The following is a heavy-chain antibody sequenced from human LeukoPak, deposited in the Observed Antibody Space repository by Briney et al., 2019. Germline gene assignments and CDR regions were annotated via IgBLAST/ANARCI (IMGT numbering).Heavy chain of an antibody. J-gene: IGHJ3*02. CDR1: GFTFGDYA. V-gene: IGHV3-49*04. Sequence: GGSLRLSCTASGFTFGDYAMSWVRQAPGKGLEWVGFIRSKAYGGTTEYAASVKGRFTISRDDSKSIAYLQMNSLKTEDTAVYYCTRRITMVRGVTSSRYSDAFDIWGQGTMVTVSS. D-gene: IGHD3-10*01. CDR3: TRRITMVRGVTSSRYSDAFDI. CDR2: IRSKAYGGTT.